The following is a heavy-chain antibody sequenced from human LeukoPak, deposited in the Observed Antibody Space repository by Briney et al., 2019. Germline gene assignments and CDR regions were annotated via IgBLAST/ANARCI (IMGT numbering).Heavy chain of an antibody. CDR2: ISYDGSNK. CDR3: ARDRRRLWFGEVGY. V-gene: IGHV3-30*01. J-gene: IGHJ4*02. D-gene: IGHD3-10*01. Sequence: PGGSLRLSCAASGFAFSSYAMYWVRQAPGKGLEWVAVISYDGSNKYYADSVKGRFTISRDNSKNTLYLQMNSLRAEDTAVYYCARDRRRLWFGEVGYWGQGTLVTVSS. CDR1: GFAFSSYA.